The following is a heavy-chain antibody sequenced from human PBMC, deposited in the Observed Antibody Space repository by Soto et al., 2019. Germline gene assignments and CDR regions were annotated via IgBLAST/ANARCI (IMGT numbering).Heavy chain of an antibody. CDR3: ARGSGYDFWSGYYSYGMDV. D-gene: IGHD3-3*01. CDR2: INHSGST. Sequence: PSETLSLTCAVYGGSFNGYYWSWIRQPPGKGLEWIGEINHSGSTNYNPSLKSRVTISVDTSKNQFSLKLSSVTAADTAVYYCARGSGYDFWSGYYSYGMDVWGQGTTVTVSS. CDR1: GGSFNGYY. V-gene: IGHV4-34*01. J-gene: IGHJ6*02.